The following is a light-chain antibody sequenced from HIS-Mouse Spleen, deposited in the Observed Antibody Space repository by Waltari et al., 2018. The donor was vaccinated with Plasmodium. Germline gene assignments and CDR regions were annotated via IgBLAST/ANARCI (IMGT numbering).Light chain of an antibody. V-gene: IGKV4-1*01. CDR2: WAS. CDR3: QQYYSTPYT. Sequence: DIVMTQSPDSLAVSLGERATINCKSSQSVLYSSNNKNYLAGYQRKPGQPPKLLIYWASTRESGVPDRFSGSGSGTDFTLTISSLQAEDVAVYYCQQYYSTPYTFGQGTKLEIK. CDR1: QSVLYSSNNKNY. J-gene: IGKJ2*01.